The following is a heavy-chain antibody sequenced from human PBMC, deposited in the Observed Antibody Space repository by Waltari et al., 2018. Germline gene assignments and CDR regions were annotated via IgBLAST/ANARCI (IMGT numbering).Heavy chain of an antibody. CDR1: GGSISSSSYY. V-gene: IGHV4-39*01. CDR3: ASLSGSYSLYYYYGMDV. D-gene: IGHD1-26*01. CDR2: IYYSGST. Sequence: QLQLQESGPGLVKPSETLSLTCTVSGGSISSSSYYWGWIRQPPGKGLEWIGSIYYSGSTYYNPSLKSRVTISVDTSKNQFSLKLSSVTAADTAVYYCASLSGSYSLYYYYGMDVWGQGTTVTVSS. J-gene: IGHJ6*02.